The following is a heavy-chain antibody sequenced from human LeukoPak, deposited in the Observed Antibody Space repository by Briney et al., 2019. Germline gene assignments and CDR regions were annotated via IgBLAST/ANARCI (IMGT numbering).Heavy chain of an antibody. CDR3: ASVAAAGTIADY. V-gene: IGHV3-30-3*01. CDR2: ISYDGSNK. CDR1: GFTFSSYA. J-gene: IGHJ4*02. Sequence: PGRSLRLSCAASGFTFSSYAMHWVRQAPGKGLEWVAVISYDGSNKYYADSVKGRFTISRDNSKNTLYLQMNSLRAEDTAVYYCASVAAAGTIADYWGQGTLVTVSS. D-gene: IGHD6-13*01.